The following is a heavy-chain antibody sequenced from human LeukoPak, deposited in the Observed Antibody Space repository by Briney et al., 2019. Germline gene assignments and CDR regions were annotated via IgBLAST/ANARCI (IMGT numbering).Heavy chain of an antibody. CDR1: GFTFSSYW. D-gene: IGHD2-21*01. CDR2: INSDGSST. V-gene: IGHV3-74*01. Sequence: AGGSLRLSCAACGFTFSSYWMHWVRQAPGKGLVWVSRINSDGSSTSYADSVEGRFTISRDNAKNTLYLQMNSLRAEDTAVYYCTLDRVHNNCFDPWGQGTLVTVPS. J-gene: IGHJ5*02. CDR3: TLDRVHNNCFDP.